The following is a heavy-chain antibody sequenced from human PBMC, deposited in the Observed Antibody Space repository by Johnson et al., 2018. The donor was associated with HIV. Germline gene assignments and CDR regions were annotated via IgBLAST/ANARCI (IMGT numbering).Heavy chain of an antibody. Sequence: VQLVESGGGLVQPGRSLRLSCTASGFTFGDYAMSWVRQAPGKGLEWVGFIRSKAYGGTTEYAASVKGRFTISRDDSKSIAYLQMNSLKTEDTAVYYCTKGYSSGWTACDIWGQGRMVTVSS. CDR3: TKGYSSGWTACDI. V-gene: IGHV3-49*04. CDR2: IRSKAYGGTT. D-gene: IGHD6-19*01. CDR1: GFTFGDYA. J-gene: IGHJ3*02.